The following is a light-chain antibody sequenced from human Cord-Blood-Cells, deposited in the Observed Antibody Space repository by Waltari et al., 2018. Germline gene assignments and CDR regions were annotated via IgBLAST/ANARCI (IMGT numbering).Light chain of an antibody. CDR1: SSDVGGYNY. CDR3: SSYTSSSPPYV. CDR2: DVR. V-gene: IGLV2-14*01. Sequence: QSALTQPASVSGSPGQSITISCTGTSSDVGGYNYVSWYQQHPGKAPKLMIYDVRNRPSGVSNRFSGSKSGNTASLTISGLQAEDEADYYCSSYTSSSPPYVFGTGTKGTVL. J-gene: IGLJ1*01.